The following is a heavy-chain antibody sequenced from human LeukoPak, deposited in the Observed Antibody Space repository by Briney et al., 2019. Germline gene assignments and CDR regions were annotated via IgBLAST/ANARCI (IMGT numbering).Heavy chain of an antibody. V-gene: IGHV3-48*01. J-gene: IGHJ4*02. CDR2: ISSSSSTI. CDR1: GFTFSSYS. Sequence: GGSLRLSCAASGFTFSSYSMNWVRQAPGKGLEWVSYISSSSSTIYYVDSVKGRFTISRDNAKNSLYLQMNSLRAEDTAVYYCARDQGWLQTPFDYWGQGTLVTVSS. CDR3: ARDQGWLQTPFDY. D-gene: IGHD5-24*01.